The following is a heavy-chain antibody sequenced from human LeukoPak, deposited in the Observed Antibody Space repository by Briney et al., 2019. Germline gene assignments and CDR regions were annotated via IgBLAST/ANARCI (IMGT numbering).Heavy chain of an antibody. J-gene: IGHJ4*02. Sequence: ASVKVSCKASGYTFTSYGISWVRQAPGQGLEWMGWISAYNGNTNYAQKLQGRVTMTTDTSTSTAYMELRSLRSDDKAVYYCARDKDYDFWSGYRFEYWGQGTLVTASS. CDR3: ARDKDYDFWSGYRFEY. CDR1: GYTFTSYG. D-gene: IGHD3-3*01. V-gene: IGHV1-18*01. CDR2: ISAYNGNT.